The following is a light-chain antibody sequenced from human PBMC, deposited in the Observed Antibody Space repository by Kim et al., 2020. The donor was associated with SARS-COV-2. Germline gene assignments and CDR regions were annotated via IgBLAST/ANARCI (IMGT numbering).Light chain of an antibody. Sequence: PGEGATLSCRASQTVTNSYLAWYQQTPGQAPRLLIYDTSRRAIGVPDRFSGSGSGTDFTLTISGLEPEDFAVYYCQQYGSSPTTFGGGTRVDIK. CDR1: QTVTNSY. J-gene: IGKJ4*01. CDR3: QQYGSSPTT. CDR2: DTS. V-gene: IGKV3-20*01.